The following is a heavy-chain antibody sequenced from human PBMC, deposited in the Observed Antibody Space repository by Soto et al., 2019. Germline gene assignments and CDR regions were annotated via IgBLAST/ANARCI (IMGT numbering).Heavy chain of an antibody. CDR2: ISGYDGRT. Sequence: QLVQSGVEVKKPGASVRVSCKASGYTFINYGISWVRQAPGQGLEWMGWISGYDGRTNYAQRYQGRVTMTTDTSTNTAYLALTSLTSDDTAVYYCARVWEDIRHINCFDPGCQGTLVTVSS. CDR1: GYTFINYG. J-gene: IGHJ5*02. D-gene: IGHD1-26*01. CDR3: ARVWEDIRHINCFDP. V-gene: IGHV1-18*01.